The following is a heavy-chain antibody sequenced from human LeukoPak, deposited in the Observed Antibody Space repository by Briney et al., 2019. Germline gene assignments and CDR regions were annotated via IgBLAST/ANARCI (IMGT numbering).Heavy chain of an antibody. Sequence: SETLSLTCTVSGGSIRSYYWSWIRQTPGEGLQWIGGIKHSGSTDYNPSLKSRVTMSVDTSKNQFSLRLTSVTAADTAVYYCARGILAKGYFDLWGRDTLVTVSS. D-gene: IGHD3-3*01. CDR3: ARGILAKGYFDL. CDR2: IKHSGST. CDR1: GGSIRSYY. J-gene: IGHJ2*01. V-gene: IGHV4-34*01.